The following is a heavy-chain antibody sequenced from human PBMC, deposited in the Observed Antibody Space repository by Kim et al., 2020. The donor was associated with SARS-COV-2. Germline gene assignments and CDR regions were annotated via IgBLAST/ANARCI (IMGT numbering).Heavy chain of an antibody. CDR1: GFIFSTYA. J-gene: IGHJ4*02. CDR3: AKDPYYGSGSYIGAIDY. CDR2: ITGSGDKT. Sequence: GGSLRLSCAASGFIFSTYAMNWVRQAPGKGLEWVSSITGSGDKTYYTDSVKGRLTISRDNSKSTLYLQINSLRAEDTAIYYCAKDPYYGSGSYIGAIDYWGQGTLVTVSS. V-gene: IGHV3-23*01. D-gene: IGHD3-10*01.